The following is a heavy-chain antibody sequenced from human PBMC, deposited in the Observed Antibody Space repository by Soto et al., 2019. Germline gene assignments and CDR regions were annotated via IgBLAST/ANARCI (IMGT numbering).Heavy chain of an antibody. CDR2: ISGSGGST. V-gene: IGHV3-23*01. CDR1: GFTFSSYA. J-gene: IGHJ4*02. Sequence: QTGGSLRLSCAASGFTFSSYAMIWVRQAPGKGLEWVSAISGSGGSTYYADSVKGRFTISRDNSKNTLYLQMNSLRAEDTAVYYCAKDRTPYYDSSGYYSGYWGQGTLVTVSS. D-gene: IGHD3-22*01. CDR3: AKDRTPYYDSSGYYSGY.